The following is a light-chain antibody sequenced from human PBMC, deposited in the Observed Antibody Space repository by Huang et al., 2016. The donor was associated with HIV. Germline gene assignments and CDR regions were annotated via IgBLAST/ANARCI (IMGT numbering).Light chain of an antibody. CDR3: QQYNSYPYT. Sequence: DIQMTQSPFTLSAFVGDRVRITCRASQSISSRLAWYQQKPGKAPKLLIYKVANLESGVPSRFSGSGSGTEFTLTISSLQPDDFATYYCQQYNSYPYTFGQGTRLEIK. CDR2: KVA. CDR1: QSISSR. J-gene: IGKJ2*01. V-gene: IGKV1-5*03.